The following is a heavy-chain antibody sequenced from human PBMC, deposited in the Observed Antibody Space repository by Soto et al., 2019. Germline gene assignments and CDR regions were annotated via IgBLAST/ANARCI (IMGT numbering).Heavy chain of an antibody. J-gene: IGHJ4*02. D-gene: IGHD1-26*01. Sequence: QVQLVRLGVEVRNLGAPGKASGKALGYTFTSKGITWVRRAPGQGLEWMGWISAYNGNTNYAQKLQGRVTMTTDTSTSTAYMELRSLRSDDTAVYYCARDRGSYALDYWGQGTLVTVSS. CDR1: GYTFTSKG. CDR2: ISAYNGNT. CDR3: ARDRGSYALDY. V-gene: IGHV1-18*01.